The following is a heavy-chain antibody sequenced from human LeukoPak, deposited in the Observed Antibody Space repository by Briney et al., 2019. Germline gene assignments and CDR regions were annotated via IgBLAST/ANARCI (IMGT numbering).Heavy chain of an antibody. J-gene: IGHJ6*03. D-gene: IGHD2-2*01. Sequence: GESLKISCKGSGYSFTSYWIGWVRQIPGKGLEWMGIIYPGDSDTRYSPSFQGQVTISADKSISTAYLQWSSLKASDTAMYYCARLNIVVVPAARANYYYYYMDVWGKGTTVTVSS. V-gene: IGHV5-51*01. CDR2: IYPGDSDT. CDR3: ARLNIVVVPAARANYYYYYMDV. CDR1: GYSFTSYW.